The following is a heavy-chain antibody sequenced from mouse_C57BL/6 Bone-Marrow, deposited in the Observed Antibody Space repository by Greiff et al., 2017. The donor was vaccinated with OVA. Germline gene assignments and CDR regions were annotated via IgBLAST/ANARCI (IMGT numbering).Heavy chain of an antibody. V-gene: IGHV1-59*01. J-gene: IGHJ4*01. CDR2: IDPSDSYT. CDR3: ARLNYGSSYDYAMDY. D-gene: IGHD1-1*01. CDR1: GYTFTSYW. Sequence: VQLQQPGAELVRPGTSVKLSCKASGYTFTSYWMHWVKQRPGQGLEWIGVIDPSDSYTNYNQKFKGKATLTVDTSSSTAYMQLSSLTSEDSAVYYCARLNYGSSYDYAMDYWGQGTSVTVSS.